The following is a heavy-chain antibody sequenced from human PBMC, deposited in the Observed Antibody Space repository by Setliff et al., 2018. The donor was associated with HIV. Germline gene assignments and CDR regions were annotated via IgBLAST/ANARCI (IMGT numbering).Heavy chain of an antibody. V-gene: IGHV4-39*07. J-gene: IGHJ4*02. CDR1: GGSISSSSYY. D-gene: IGHD3-22*01. CDR2: IYHSEST. CDR3: AGSYYDSSNYWAHAY. Sequence: SETLSLTCTVSGGSISSSSYYWGWIRQPPGKGLEWIGRIYHSESTYYNPSLTSPVTMSVDTSKNQYSLKLSSVTAADTAVYYCAGSYYDSSNYWAHAYGGQGTLVTVSS.